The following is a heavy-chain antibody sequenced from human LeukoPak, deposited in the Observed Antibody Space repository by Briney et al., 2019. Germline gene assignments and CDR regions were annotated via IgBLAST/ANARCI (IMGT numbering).Heavy chain of an antibody. V-gene: IGHV4-59*01. CDR2: IYYSGST. J-gene: IGHJ4*02. CDR1: GASINTYY. D-gene: IGHD3-16*01. Sequence: SETLSLTCTVSGASINTYYWGWIRQPPGKGLGWIGYIYYSGSTNYNPSLKSRVTIAVDTSKNQFSLRVSAVAAAATAVYCWARTVAFRGVHARWGEGSPATVS. CDR3: ARTVAFRGVHAR.